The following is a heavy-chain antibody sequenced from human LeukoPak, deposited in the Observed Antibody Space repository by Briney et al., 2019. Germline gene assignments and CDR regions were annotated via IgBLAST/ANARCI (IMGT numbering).Heavy chain of an antibody. CDR2: IYYSGST. D-gene: IGHD5-18*01. Sequence: GSLRLSCAASGFTFSSYSMNWVRQAPGKGLEWIGSIYYSGSTYYNPSLKSRVTISVDTSKNQLSLKLNSVTAADTAVYYCARQLWTKDYYYYMDVWGKGTTVTVSS. CDR1: GFTFSSYS. CDR3: ARQLWTKDYYYYMDV. V-gene: IGHV4-39*07. J-gene: IGHJ6*03.